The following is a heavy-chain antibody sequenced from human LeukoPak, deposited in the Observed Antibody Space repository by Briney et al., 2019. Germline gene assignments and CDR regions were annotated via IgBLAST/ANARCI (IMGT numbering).Heavy chain of an antibody. CDR1: GGSISSYY. CDR3: ARPGYSYGYFDY. D-gene: IGHD5-18*01. Sequence: SETLSLTCTVSGGSISSYYWSWIRQPAGKGLEWIGRIYTSGSTNYNPSLKGRVTMSVDTSKNQFSLKLSSVTAADTAVYYCARPGYSYGYFDYWGQGTLVTVSS. J-gene: IGHJ4*02. V-gene: IGHV4-4*07. CDR2: IYTSGST.